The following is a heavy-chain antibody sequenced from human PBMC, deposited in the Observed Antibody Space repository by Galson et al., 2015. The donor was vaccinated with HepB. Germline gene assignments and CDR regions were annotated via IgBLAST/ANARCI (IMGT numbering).Heavy chain of an antibody. CDR3: ARDRPFSSTWYYFDY. D-gene: IGHD6-13*01. CDR1: GFTFSSFW. J-gene: IGHJ4*02. CDR2: IKQDGSEK. Sequence: SLRLSCAASGFTFSSFWMSWVRQAPGKGLEWVANIKQDGSEKYCVDSVKGRFTISRDNAKNSLYLQMNSLRAEDTAVYCCARDRPFSSTWYYFDYWGQGTLVTVSS. V-gene: IGHV3-7*01.